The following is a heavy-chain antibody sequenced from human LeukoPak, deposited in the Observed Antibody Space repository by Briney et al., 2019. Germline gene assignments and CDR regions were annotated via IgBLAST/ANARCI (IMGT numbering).Heavy chain of an antibody. D-gene: IGHD2-15*01. J-gene: IGHJ4*02. CDR2: INPNSGGT. CDR1: RYTFTAYY. CDR3: ATLLGGGYCSGSSCRYYFDY. Sequence: ASVKDSRKASRYTFTAYYMHSVRQAPGQGLEWMGWINPNSGGTNYAQKFQGRVTRTRDTSIRKAYMELSRLRSDDTAVYYCATLLGGGYCSGSSCRYYFDYWGQGTLVTVSS. V-gene: IGHV1-2*02.